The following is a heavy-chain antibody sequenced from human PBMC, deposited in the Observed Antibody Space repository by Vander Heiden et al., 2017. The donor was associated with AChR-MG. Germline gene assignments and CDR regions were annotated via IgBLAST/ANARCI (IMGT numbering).Heavy chain of an antibody. CDR1: GGSISSYY. D-gene: IGHD6-6*01. CDR2: IYYSGST. V-gene: IGHV4-59*01. J-gene: IGHJ5*02. Sequence: QVQLQESGPGLVKPSETLSLTCTVSGGSISSYYWSWIRQPPGKGLEWIGYIYYSGSTNYNPSLKSRVTISVDTSKNQFSLKLSSVTAADTAVYYCARDGSSSSGPENWFDPWGQGTLVTVSS. CDR3: ARDGSSSSGPENWFDP.